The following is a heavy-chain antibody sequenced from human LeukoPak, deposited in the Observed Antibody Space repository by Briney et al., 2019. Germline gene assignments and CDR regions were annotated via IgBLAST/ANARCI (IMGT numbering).Heavy chain of an antibody. CDR2: IRRQAYGGTT. Sequence: PVWSLRLTCPASGFNLGDHAMSWGRQAQGKGRKNFSFIRRQAYGGTTEYAASVKGRFIMSRDDSKSIADLHMNSLKTEDTALYYCTGGPIHLWLYSGMDVWGQGKTV. D-gene: IGHD5-18*01. CDR1: GFNLGDHA. V-gene: IGHV3-49*04. J-gene: IGHJ6*02. CDR3: TGGPIHLWLYSGMDV.